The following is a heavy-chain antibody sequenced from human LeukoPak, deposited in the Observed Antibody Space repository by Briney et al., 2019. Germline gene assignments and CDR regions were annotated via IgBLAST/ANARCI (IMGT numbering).Heavy chain of an antibody. CDR2: ISYDGSNK. Sequence: PGGSLRLSCAASGFTFSSYAMHWVRQAPGKGLEWVAVISYDGSNKYYADSVKGRFTISRDNSKNTLYLQMNSLRAEDTAVYYCARDDDDSSGYYPSRFDYWGQGTLVTVSS. D-gene: IGHD3-22*01. CDR3: ARDDDDSSGYYPSRFDY. V-gene: IGHV3-30*14. J-gene: IGHJ4*02. CDR1: GFTFSSYA.